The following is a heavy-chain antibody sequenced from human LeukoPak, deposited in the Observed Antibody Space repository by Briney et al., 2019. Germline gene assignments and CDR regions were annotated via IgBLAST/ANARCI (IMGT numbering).Heavy chain of an antibody. J-gene: IGHJ4*02. CDR3: ARAPRHSSTMLDY. D-gene: IGHD6-13*01. Sequence: ASVNVSCKASGGTFSSYAISWVRQAPGQGLEWMGGIIPIFGTANYAQKFQGRVTITADESTSTAYMELSSLTSDDTATYYCARAPRHSSTMLDYWGQGTLVTVSS. V-gene: IGHV1-69*13. CDR2: IIPIFGTA. CDR1: GGTFSSYA.